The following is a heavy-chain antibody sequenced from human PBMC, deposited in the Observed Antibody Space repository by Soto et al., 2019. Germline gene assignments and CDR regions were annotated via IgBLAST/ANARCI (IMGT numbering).Heavy chain of an antibody. CDR3: ARDLSTTGHWFDP. V-gene: IGHV1-18*01. Sequence: GASVKVSCKAAGYTFTSYGISWVRQAPGQGLEWMGWVSAYNGNTNYAQELQGRVTMTTDTSTSTAYMELRSLRSDDTAVYYCARDLSTTGHWFDPWGHGTLVTDSS. J-gene: IGHJ5*02. CDR1: GYTFTSYG. D-gene: IGHD3-22*01. CDR2: VSAYNGNT.